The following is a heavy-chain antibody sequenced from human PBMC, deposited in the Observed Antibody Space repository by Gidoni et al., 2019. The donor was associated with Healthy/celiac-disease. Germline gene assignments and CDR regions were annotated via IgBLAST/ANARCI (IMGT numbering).Heavy chain of an antibody. V-gene: IGHV3-7*03. CDR1: GFTFSSYW. CDR3: ARARDCSGGSCYFDY. Sequence: EVQLVESGGGLVQPGGSLRLSCAASGFTFSSYWMSWVRQAPGKGLEWVANIKQDGSEKYYVDSVKGRFTISRDNAKNSLYLQMNSLRAEDTAVYYCARARDCSGGSCYFDYWGQGTLVTVSS. D-gene: IGHD2-15*01. CDR2: IKQDGSEK. J-gene: IGHJ4*02.